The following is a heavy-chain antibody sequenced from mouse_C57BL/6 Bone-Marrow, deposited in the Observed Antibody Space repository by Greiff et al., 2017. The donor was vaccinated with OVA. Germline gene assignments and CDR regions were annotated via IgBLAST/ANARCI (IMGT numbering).Heavy chain of an antibody. Sequence: QVHVKQSGAELMKPGASVKLSCKATGYTFTGYWIEGVKQRPGHGLEGMGEILPGGGSTNYKGKFKGKAPFPADTSSNTAYMQLSSLTTEDSAIYYCARDHYYGSSYGYLDVWGTGTTVTVSS. CDR1: GYTFTGYW. J-gene: IGHJ1*03. CDR2: ILPGGGST. D-gene: IGHD1-1*01. CDR3: ARDHYYGSSYGYLDV. V-gene: IGHV1-9*01.